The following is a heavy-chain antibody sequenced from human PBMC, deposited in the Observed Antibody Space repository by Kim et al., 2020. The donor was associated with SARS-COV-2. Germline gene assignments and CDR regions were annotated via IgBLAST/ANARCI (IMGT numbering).Heavy chain of an antibody. Sequence: ADSAKAQFNIARDNSKNTLYLQMNSLRAEDMAVYYCARGTLVGATLIDYWGQGTLVPVSS. V-gene: IGHV3-33*01. J-gene: IGHJ4*02. CDR3: ARGTLVGATLIDY. D-gene: IGHD1-26*01.